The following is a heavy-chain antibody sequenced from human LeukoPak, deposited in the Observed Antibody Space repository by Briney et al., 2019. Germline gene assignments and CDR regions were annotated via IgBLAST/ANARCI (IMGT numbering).Heavy chain of an antibody. Sequence: SETLSLTCTVSGGSVSSGSYYWRWIRQPPGKGLEWIGYIYYSGSTNYNPSLKSRVTISVDTSKNQFSLKLSSVTAADTAVYYCATQLGPEVDYWGQGTLVTVSS. CDR3: ATQLGPEVDY. V-gene: IGHV4-61*01. CDR1: GGSVSSGSYY. D-gene: IGHD6-13*01. CDR2: IYYSGST. J-gene: IGHJ4*02.